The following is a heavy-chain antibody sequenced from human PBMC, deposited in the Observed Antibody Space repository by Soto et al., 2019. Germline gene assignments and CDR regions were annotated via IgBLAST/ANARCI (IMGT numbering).Heavy chain of an antibody. CDR3: ARHRPNISSWYEGWFDP. J-gene: IGHJ5*02. CDR2: IYYSGST. CDR1: GGSISSSSYY. D-gene: IGHD6-13*01. Sequence: SLTCTVSGGSISSSSYYWGWIRQPPGKGLEWIGSIYYSGSTYYNPSLKSRGTRSVDTAKNQFSLKLSSVTAADTAVYYCARHRPNISSWYEGWFDPWGQGTLVTVSS. V-gene: IGHV4-39*01.